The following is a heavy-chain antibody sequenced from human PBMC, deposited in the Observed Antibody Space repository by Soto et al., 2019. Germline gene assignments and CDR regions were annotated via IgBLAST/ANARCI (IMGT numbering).Heavy chain of an antibody. J-gene: IGHJ4*02. Sequence: GGSLRLSCAASGFTFADYWMGWVRQAPGKGLEWVANLDQRGSDINYVDSVKGRFIISRDNSKNTLYLQMSSLRVEDSAVYYCARGSTDAYPGSRIFLFWGRGTLVTVSS. V-gene: IGHV3-7*03. CDR3: ARGSTDAYPGSRIFLF. D-gene: IGHD3-10*01. CDR2: LDQRGSDI. CDR1: GFTFADYW.